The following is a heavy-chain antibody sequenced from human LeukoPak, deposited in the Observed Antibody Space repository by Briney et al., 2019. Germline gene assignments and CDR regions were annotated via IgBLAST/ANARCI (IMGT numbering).Heavy chain of an antibody. CDR2: INWNGGST. CDR3: ARAGRVFYYYGMDV. J-gene: IGHJ6*02. D-gene: IGHD2-15*01. Sequence: GGPLRLSCAASGFTFDDYGMSWVRQAPGKGLEWVSGINWNGGSTGYADSVKGRFTISRDNAKNSLYLQMNSLRAEDTALYHCARAGRVFYYYGMDVWGQGTTVTVSS. V-gene: IGHV3-20*01. CDR1: GFTFDDYG.